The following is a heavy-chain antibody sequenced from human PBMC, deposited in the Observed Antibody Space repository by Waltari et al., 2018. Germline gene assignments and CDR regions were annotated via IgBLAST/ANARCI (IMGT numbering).Heavy chain of an antibody. V-gene: IGHV3-7*01. CDR2: TTQNRREK. Sequence: EVQLAESGGGLVQPGGSLRLSCEASGFLFGAYWRSWVRQAPGEGPEWGATTTQNRREKEVVESWKGRIHISRDNAKSSLYLQMNSLRLEDTGLYYCVRDNGNDGLWFGEPYYSDHWGQGIPVTVSS. CDR3: VRDNGNDGLWFGEPYYSDH. J-gene: IGHJ4*02. D-gene: IGHD3-10*01. CDR1: GFLFGAYW.